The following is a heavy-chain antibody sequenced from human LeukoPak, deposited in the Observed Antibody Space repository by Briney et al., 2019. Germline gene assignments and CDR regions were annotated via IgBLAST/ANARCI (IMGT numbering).Heavy chain of an antibody. J-gene: IGHJ4*02. Sequence: GGSLRLSCAASGFTFSSYAMSWVRQAPGKGLEWVSTISPGGHSTYYADSVKGRFTISSDNSEKTLNLQMSSLRVEDTAVYYCAKASSGYYAFDYWGQGTLVTVSP. D-gene: IGHD3-22*01. CDR1: GFTFSSYA. V-gene: IGHV3-23*01. CDR3: AKASSGYYAFDY. CDR2: ISPGGHST.